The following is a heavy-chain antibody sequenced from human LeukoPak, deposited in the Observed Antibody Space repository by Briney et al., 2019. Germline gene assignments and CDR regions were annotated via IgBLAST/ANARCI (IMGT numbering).Heavy chain of an antibody. V-gene: IGHV1-8*01. CDR1: GYTFTSYD. J-gene: IGHJ4*02. D-gene: IGHD1-20*01. CDR2: MNPNSGNT. CDR3: ARGTNNWNDDDYFDY. Sequence: ASVKVSCKASGYTFTSYDINWVRQAAGQGLEWMGWMNPNSGNTGYAQRFQGRVTMTRNTSISTAYMELSSLRSEDTAVYYCARGTNNWNDDDYFDYWGQGTLVTVSS.